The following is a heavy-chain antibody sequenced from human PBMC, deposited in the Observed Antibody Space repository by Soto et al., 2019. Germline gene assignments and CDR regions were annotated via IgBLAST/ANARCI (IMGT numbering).Heavy chain of an antibody. Sequence: GASVKVSCKASGGTFSIYAIIWVRQAPGQGLEWMGGIIPIFGTANYAQKFQGRVTITADESTSTAYMELSSLRSEDTAVYYCARDFGVTSSRYGMDVWGQGTTVTVSS. CDR3: ARDFGVTSSRYGMDV. CDR2: IIPIFGTA. CDR1: GGTFSIYA. D-gene: IGHD3-3*01. J-gene: IGHJ6*02. V-gene: IGHV1-69*13.